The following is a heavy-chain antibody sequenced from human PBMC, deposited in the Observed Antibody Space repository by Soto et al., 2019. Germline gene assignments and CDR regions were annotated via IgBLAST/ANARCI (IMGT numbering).Heavy chain of an antibody. CDR3: ARDRYSSSWDYYYGMDV. Sequence: QVQLVQSGAEVKKPGSSVKVSCKASGGTFSSYTISWVRQAPGQGLEWMGRIIPILGIANYAQKFQGRVTITADKSTSTAYMELSSLRSEDTAVYYCARDRYSSSWDYYYGMDVWGLGTTVTVSS. CDR1: GGTFSSYT. V-gene: IGHV1-69*08. CDR2: IIPILGIA. J-gene: IGHJ6*02. D-gene: IGHD6-13*01.